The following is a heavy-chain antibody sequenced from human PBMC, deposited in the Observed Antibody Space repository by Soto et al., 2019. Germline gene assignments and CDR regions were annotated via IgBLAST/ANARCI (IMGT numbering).Heavy chain of an antibody. D-gene: IGHD3-16*01. CDR3: SGGGQLDP. V-gene: IGHV3-21*01. CDR2: ISSSSNYK. CDR1: GFTFSNYS. J-gene: IGHJ5*02. Sequence: EVQLVESGGGLVKPGGSLRLSCAASGFTFSNYSMNWVRQAPGKGLEWVSAISSSSNYKFYANLVKGRFTISRDNAKSSLYLQMSSLRTEDTGVYYCSGGGQLDPWGQGTLVTVSS.